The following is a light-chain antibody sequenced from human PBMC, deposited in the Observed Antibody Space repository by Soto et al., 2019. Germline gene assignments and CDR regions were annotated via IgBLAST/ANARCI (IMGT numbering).Light chain of an antibody. CDR1: QSLVHSDGNTY. Sequence: DVVMTQSPLSLPVTLGQPASISCRSSQSLVHSDGNTYLNWFQQRPGQSPRRLIYKVSNRDSGVPARFSGSGSGTDFTLKISRVEAEDVGVYYCMQGTNWPWTFGQGTKVEIK. J-gene: IGKJ1*01. CDR3: MQGTNWPWT. CDR2: KVS. V-gene: IGKV2-30*02.